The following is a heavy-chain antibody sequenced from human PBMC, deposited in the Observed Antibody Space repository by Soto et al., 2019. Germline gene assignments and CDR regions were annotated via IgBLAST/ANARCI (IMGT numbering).Heavy chain of an antibody. Sequence: SDTLSLTCTVSGCSVSSGSYYWSWIRQPPGKGQACIGYIYYSGSTNYNPSLKSRVTISVDTSKDQFSLKLTSVTAADTAVYYCARGMVSPDYWGEGTLVTV. D-gene: IGHD1-20*01. J-gene: IGHJ4*02. V-gene: IGHV4-61*01. CDR3: ARGMVSPDY. CDR1: GCSVSSGSYY. CDR2: IYYSGST.